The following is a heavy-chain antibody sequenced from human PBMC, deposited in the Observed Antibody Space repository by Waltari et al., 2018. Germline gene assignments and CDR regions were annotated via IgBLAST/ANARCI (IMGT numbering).Heavy chain of an antibody. CDR3: ARVDPFYDSSGYFLGDAFDI. D-gene: IGHD3-22*01. J-gene: IGHJ3*02. CDR1: GYTFTRYD. CDR2: MNPNSGNT. V-gene: IGHV1-8*01. Sequence: QVQLVQSGAEVKKPGASVKVSCKASGYTFTRYDINWVRQATGQGLEWMGWMNPNSGNTGYAQKFQGRVTMTRNTSISTAYMELSSLRSEDTAVYYCARVDPFYDSSGYFLGDAFDIWGQGTMVTVSS.